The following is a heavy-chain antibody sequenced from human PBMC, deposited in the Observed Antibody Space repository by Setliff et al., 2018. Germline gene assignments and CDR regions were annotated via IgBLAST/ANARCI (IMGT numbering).Heavy chain of an antibody. CDR3: AKERYFDWFFED. V-gene: IGHV4-61*02. CDR1: GASLSSGSYY. Sequence: KTSETLSLTCTVSGASLSSGSYYWSWVRQSAGKGPEWIGRIHASGSPNYNPSLKSRVTISLDPSANQFSLNLSSVTAADTAFYYCAKERYFDWFFEDWGQGTLVTVSS. J-gene: IGHJ4*02. CDR2: IHASGSP. D-gene: IGHD3-9*01.